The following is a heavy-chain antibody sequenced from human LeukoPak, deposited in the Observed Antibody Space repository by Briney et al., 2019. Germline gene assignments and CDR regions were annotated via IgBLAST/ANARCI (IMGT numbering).Heavy chain of an antibody. CDR1: GFSVSSKY. J-gene: IGHJ3*02. V-gene: IGHV3-53*01. D-gene: IGHD3-10*01. CDR2: PSSGGMT. CDR3: ATEYDLGSGTVTAAFDI. Sequence: PGGSLRLSCAASGFSVSSKYMSWVRQAPGKGLEWVSFPSSGGMTEYTESVKGRFIISRDNSKNTLYLQMMSLRAEDTALYYCATEYDLGSGTVTAAFDIWGQGTMVTVSS.